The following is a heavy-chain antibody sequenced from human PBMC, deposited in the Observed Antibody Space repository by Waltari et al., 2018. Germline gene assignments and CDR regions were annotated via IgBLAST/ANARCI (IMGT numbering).Heavy chain of an antibody. J-gene: IGHJ2*01. Sequence: QEQLVESGGGVVQPGGSLRLSCPASFSRSGFTFSRSGMHWVRQAPGKGLEWVAFIREDGSNQYYADSVKGRFSISRDNSKDTLYLQMNSLRVEDTAVFYCARDKGKKYFDTWGRGTLVTVSS. D-gene: IGHD3-10*01. CDR2: IREDGSNQ. V-gene: IGHV3-30*02. CDR1: GFTFSRSG. CDR3: ARDKGKKYFDT.